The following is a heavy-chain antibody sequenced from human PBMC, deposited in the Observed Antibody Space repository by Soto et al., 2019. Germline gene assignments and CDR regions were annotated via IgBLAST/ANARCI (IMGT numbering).Heavy chain of an antibody. CDR3: AAGNVDSMLES. J-gene: IGHJ4*02. D-gene: IGHD3-3*01. CDR1: GGSISSRDW. Sequence: QVQLQESGPGLVKPSGTLSVTCAVSGGSISSRDWWTWVRQAPGKGLEWIGKMYHSGGTDYSPSRKSRVTISIDKSQKHFSLKLSSVTAADTAVYFCAAGNVDSMLESWGRGTLVTVSS. CDR2: MYHSGGT. V-gene: IGHV4-4*02.